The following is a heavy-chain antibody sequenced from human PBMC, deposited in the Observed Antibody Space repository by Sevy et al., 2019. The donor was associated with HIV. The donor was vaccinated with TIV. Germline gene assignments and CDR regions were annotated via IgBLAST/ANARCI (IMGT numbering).Heavy chain of an antibody. V-gene: IGHV1-8*01. CDR1: GYTFTSYD. D-gene: IGHD6-6*01. CDR2: MNPNSGNT. Sequence: ASVKVSCKASGYTFTSYDINWVRQATGQGLEWMGWMNPNSGNTGYAQKFQGRVTMTRNTSISTVYMELGSLRSEDTAVYDWARLPGDSVECSSSPYYYYGFDFWGQGTTVTVSS. J-gene: IGHJ6*02. CDR3: ARLPGDSVECSSSPYYYYGFDF.